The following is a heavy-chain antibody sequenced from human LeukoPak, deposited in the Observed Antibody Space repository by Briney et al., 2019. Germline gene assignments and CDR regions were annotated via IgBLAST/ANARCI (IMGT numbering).Heavy chain of an antibody. J-gene: IGHJ3*02. CDR1: GFTFSSYA. V-gene: IGHV3-48*01. D-gene: IGHD2-15*01. Sequence: GGSLRLSCTASGFTFSSYAMHWVRQAPGKGLEWVSYISSSLINIYYADSVKGRFIISRDNAKSSLYLQMNSLRAEDTAVYYCAKDIGGAFDIWGQGTMVTVSS. CDR2: ISSSLINI. CDR3: AKDIGGAFDI.